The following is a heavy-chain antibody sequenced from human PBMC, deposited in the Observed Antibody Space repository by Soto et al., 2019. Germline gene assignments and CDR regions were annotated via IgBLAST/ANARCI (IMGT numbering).Heavy chain of an antibody. J-gene: IGHJ5*02. D-gene: IGHD1-26*01. CDR3: AKEGGSYAGWFDP. V-gene: IGHV1-18*01. CDR2: ISPYNGDT. CDR1: GYRFISYG. Sequence: QVQLVQSGAKVKKPGASVKVSCKASGYRFISYGIMWVRQAPGQGLEWMGWISPYNGDTNYAQKFQDRVIMTTDTSTSTAYMDLRSLGSDDTALYYCAKEGGSYAGWFDPWGQGTMVTVSS.